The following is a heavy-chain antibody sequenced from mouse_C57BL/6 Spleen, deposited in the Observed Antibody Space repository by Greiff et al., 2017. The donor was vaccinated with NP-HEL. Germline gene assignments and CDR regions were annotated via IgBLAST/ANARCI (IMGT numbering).Heavy chain of an antibody. D-gene: IGHD3-2*02. J-gene: IGHJ2*01. CDR3: ARGIDSSGYGDY. CDR1: GYTFTSYW. Sequence: QVQLQQPGAELVKPGASVKLSCKASGYTFTSYWMQWVKQRPGQGLEWIGEIDPSDSYTNYNQKFKGKATLTVDTSSSTAYMQLSSLTSEDSAVYYCARGIDSSGYGDYWGQGTTLTVSS. CDR2: IDPSDSYT. V-gene: IGHV1-50*01.